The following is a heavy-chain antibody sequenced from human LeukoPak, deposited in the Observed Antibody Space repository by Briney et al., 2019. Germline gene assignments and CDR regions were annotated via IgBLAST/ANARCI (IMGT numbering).Heavy chain of an antibody. CDR3: ARGPNCSSTSCYVRFAYFDY. Sequence: SETLSLTCTVSGGSISSGDYYWSWIRQPPGKGLEWIGYIYYSGSTNYNPSLKSRVTISVDTSKNQFSLKLSSVTAADTAVYYCARGPNCSSTSCYVRFAYFDYWGQGTLVTVSS. V-gene: IGHV4-30-4*01. CDR2: IYYSGST. CDR1: GGSISSGDYY. J-gene: IGHJ4*02. D-gene: IGHD2-2*01.